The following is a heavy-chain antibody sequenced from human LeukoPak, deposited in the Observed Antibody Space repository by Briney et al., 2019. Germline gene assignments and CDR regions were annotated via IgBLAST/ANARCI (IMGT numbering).Heavy chain of an antibody. CDR1: GFTFSSYE. D-gene: IGHD2-2*01. V-gene: IGHV3-53*01. J-gene: IGHJ4*02. CDR3: ARGRYCSSTSCHYFDY. Sequence: GGSLRLSCAASGFTFSSYEMNWVRQAPGKGLEWVSVIYSGGSTYYADSVKGRFTISRDNSKSTLYLQMNSLRAEDTAVYYCARGRYCSSTSCHYFDYWGQGTLVTVSS. CDR2: IYSGGST.